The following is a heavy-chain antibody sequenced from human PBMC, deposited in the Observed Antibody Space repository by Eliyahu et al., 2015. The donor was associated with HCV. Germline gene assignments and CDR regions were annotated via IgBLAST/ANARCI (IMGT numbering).Heavy chain of an antibody. D-gene: IGHD6-13*01. CDR3: ARASRAAALYYFDY. J-gene: IGHJ4*02. CDR1: GGTFSSYA. Sequence: QVQLVQSGAEVKKPGSSVKVSCKASGGTFSSYAISWVRQAPGQGLEWMGGIIPIFGTANYAQKFQGRVTITADESTSTAYMELSSLRSEDTAVYYCARASRAAALYYFDYWGQGTLVTVSS. V-gene: IGHV1-69*01. CDR2: IIPIFGTA.